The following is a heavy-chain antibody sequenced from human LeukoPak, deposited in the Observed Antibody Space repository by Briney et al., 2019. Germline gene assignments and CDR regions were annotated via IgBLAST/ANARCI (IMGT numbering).Heavy chain of an antibody. J-gene: IGHJ4*02. CDR1: GYTFTGYY. D-gene: IGHD6-6*01. CDR2: INPNSGGT. V-gene: IGHV1-2*02. Sequence: ASVKVSCKASGYTFTGYYMHWVRQAPGQGLEWMGWINPNSGGTNYAQKFQGRVTMTRDTSISTAYMELSRLRSDDTAVYYCAREGYSSSSLDYWGQRTLVTVSS. CDR3: AREGYSSSSLDY.